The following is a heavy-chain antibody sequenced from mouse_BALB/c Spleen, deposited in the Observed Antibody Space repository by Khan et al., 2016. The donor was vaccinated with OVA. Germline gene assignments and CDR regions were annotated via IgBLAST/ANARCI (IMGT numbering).Heavy chain of an antibody. CDR3: ARIYGGDCDY. D-gene: IGHD1-1*01. Sequence: VQLKQSGPGLVKPSQSLSLTCTVTGYSITSDYAWNWIRQFPGNKLEWMGYISYSGNTKYNPSLKSRISITRDTSKNQFFLQLNSVTIEDTATYYCARIYGGDCDYWGQGTTLTVSP. CDR1: GYSITSDYA. CDR2: ISYSGNT. J-gene: IGHJ2*01. V-gene: IGHV3-2*02.